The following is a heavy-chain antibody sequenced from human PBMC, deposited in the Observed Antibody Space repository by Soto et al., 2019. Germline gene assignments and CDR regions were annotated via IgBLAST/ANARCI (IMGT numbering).Heavy chain of an antibody. CDR3: ARDYCTNGVCSEFDY. J-gene: IGHJ4*02. CDR1: GVTFSSYW. CDR2: INSDGGST. Sequence: GGSLRLSCAASGVTFSSYWRHWVRQAPGKGLVWVSRINSDGGSTSYADSVKGRFTISRDNAKNTLYLQMNSLRAEDTAVYYCARDYCTNGVCSEFDYWGQGTLVTVSS. V-gene: IGHV3-74*01. D-gene: IGHD2-8*01.